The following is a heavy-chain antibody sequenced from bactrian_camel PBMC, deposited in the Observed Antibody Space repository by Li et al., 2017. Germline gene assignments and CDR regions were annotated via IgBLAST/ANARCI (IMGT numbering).Heavy chain of an antibody. V-gene: IGHV3-2*01. CDR1: GITYRDPW. CDR2: MDGYGGT. Sequence: VQLVESGGGSVQAEGSLRLSCVGSGITYRDPWMAWLREAPGKNREVVASMDGYGGTRYAPSVKGRFTITGDNAKRTLSLQMNSLKTGDTGVYYCAVRLNSGCPTLPRDFSHWGQGTQVTV. CDR3: AVRLNSGCPTLPRDFSH. J-gene: IGHJ4*01. D-gene: IGHD2*01.